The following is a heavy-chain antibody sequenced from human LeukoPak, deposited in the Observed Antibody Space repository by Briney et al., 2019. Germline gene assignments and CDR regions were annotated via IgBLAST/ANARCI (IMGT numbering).Heavy chain of an antibody. CDR2: INPKIGAT. V-gene: IGHV1-2*02. CDR3: ARLVYAEGFDA. Sequence: GASVKVSCKACGYTFAGYFMQWVRQAPGQGLEWMGWINPKIGATNYAPNFQGRVTMTTDASISTAYLELSSLRPDDTAVYYCARLVYAEGFDAWGQGTLVTVSS. CDR1: GYTFAGYF. J-gene: IGHJ4*02. D-gene: IGHD2-8*01.